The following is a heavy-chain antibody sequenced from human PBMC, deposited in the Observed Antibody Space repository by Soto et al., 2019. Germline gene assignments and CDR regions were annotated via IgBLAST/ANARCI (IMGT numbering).Heavy chain of an antibody. D-gene: IGHD3-9*01. V-gene: IGHV5-51*01. CDR2: IHPGDSDT. CDR1: GYSFTSYW. CDR3: ATESYDILTGYYETYYFDY. Sequence: GESLKISCNGSGYSFTSYWIGWVRQMPGKGLEWMGIIHPGDSDTRYSPSFQGQVTISADKSISTAYLQWSSLRSEDTAVYYWATESYDILTGYYETYYFDYWGQGTLVTVSS. J-gene: IGHJ4*02.